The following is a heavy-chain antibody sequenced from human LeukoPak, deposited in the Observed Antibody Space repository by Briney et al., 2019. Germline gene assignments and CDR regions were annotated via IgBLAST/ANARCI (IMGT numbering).Heavy chain of an antibody. CDR3: ARGVEYCSGGSCYPFDY. D-gene: IGHD2-15*01. J-gene: IGHJ4*02. CDR2: MNPNSGNT. CDR1: GYTFTSYD. Sequence: ASVKVSCKASGYTFTSYDINWVRQATGQGLEWMGWMNPNSGNTGYAQKFQGRVTITRNTSISTAYMELSSLRSEDTAAYYCARGVEYCSGGSCYPFDYWGQGTLVTVSS. V-gene: IGHV1-8*03.